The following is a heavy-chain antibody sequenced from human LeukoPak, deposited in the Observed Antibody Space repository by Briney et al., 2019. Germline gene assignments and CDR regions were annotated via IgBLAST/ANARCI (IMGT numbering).Heavy chain of an antibody. CDR1: GYTFTGYY. CDR2: INPNSGGT. D-gene: IGHD1-26*01. Sequence: ASVKVSCKASGYTFTGYYMHWVRQAPGQGLEWMGWINPNSGGTNYAQKFQGWVTMTRDTSISTAYMELSRLRSDDTAVYYCARDSSGWELYDWFDPWGQGTLVTVSS. V-gene: IGHV1-2*04. CDR3: ARDSSGWELYDWFDP. J-gene: IGHJ5*02.